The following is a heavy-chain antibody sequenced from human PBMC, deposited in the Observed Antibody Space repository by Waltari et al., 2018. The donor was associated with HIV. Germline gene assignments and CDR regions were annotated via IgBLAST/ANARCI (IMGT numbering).Heavy chain of an antibody. CDR1: GGSITRNAFL. CDR3: ARRGDGFNQHARLDH. D-gene: IGHD2-2*01. Sequence: QLHLQESGPGLVKPSETLALTCTVSGGSITRNAFLWAWIRQPPGKGLEWIGLLYNSGTTDYNPSLKSRVSMSRDTSKNRFSLRLHSVTAADTAIYYCARRGDGFNQHARLDHWGPGTLVTVSS. J-gene: IGHJ4*02. V-gene: IGHV4-39*01. CDR2: LYNSGTT.